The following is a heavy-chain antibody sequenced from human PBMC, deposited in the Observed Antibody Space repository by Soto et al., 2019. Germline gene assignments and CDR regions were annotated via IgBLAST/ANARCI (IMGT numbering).Heavy chain of an antibody. D-gene: IGHD3-10*01. CDR3: ARDLYGVRGVFIGSVWYYYYGMDF. V-gene: IGHV1-46*01. Sequence: ASVKVSCKASGYTFTSYYMHWVRQAPGQGLEWMGIINPSGGSTSYAQKFQGRVTMTRDTSTSTVYMELSSLRSEDTAVYYCARDLYGVRGVFIGSVWYYYYGMDFWGKGTTVPVSS. CDR2: INPSGGST. CDR1: GYTFTSYY. J-gene: IGHJ6*04.